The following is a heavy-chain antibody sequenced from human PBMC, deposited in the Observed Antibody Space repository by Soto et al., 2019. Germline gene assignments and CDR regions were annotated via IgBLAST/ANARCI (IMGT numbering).Heavy chain of an antibody. J-gene: IGHJ5*02. CDR1: GGSIGSYY. CDR3: ARGEYRSSNNWFDP. CDR2: IYYSGST. V-gene: IGHV4-59*12. Sequence: PSETLSLTCTVSGGSIGSYYWSWIRQPPGKGLEWIGYIYYSGSTNYNPSLKSRVTISVDTSKNQFSLKLNSVTAADTAMYYCARGEYRSSNNWFDPWGQGTLVTVSS. D-gene: IGHD6-6*01.